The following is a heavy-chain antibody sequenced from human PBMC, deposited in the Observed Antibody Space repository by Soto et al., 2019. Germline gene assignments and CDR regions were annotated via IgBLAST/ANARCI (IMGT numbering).Heavy chain of an antibody. CDR1: GYSFTSYL. V-gene: IGHV5-51*01. J-gene: IGHJ5*02. D-gene: IGHD6-19*01. Sequence: GESLNISCKGSGYSFTSYLIGWVRQMPGKGLEWMGIIYPGDSDTRYSPSFQGQVTISADKSISTAYLQWSSLKASDTAMYYCARRIAVATYNWFDPWGQGTLFTVSS. CDR2: IYPGDSDT. CDR3: ARRIAVATYNWFDP.